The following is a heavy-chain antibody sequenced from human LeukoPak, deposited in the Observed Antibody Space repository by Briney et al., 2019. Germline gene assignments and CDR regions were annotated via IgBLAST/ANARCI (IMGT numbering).Heavy chain of an antibody. CDR1: GFTFSRYG. Sequence: GRSLRLPCAAPGFTFSRYGMNGVRQGPGKAPDWVAVIWYDGSNKYYEDSVKGRFTISRDSSKNMVYLQMKSLGTEDTSVYYCARGGAFGDRTYYFACWGQGILVTVSS. V-gene: IGHV3-33*01. D-gene: IGHD4-17*01. CDR2: IWYDGSNK. J-gene: IGHJ4*02. CDR3: ARGGAFGDRTYYFAC.